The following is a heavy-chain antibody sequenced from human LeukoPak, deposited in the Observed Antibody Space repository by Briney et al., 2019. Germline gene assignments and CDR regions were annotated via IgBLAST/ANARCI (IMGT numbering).Heavy chain of an antibody. J-gene: IGHJ5*02. V-gene: IGHV1-2*02. CDR2: INPNSGGT. Sequence: ASVKVSCKASGYTFTGYYMHWVRQAPGQGLEWMGWINPNSGGTNYAQKFQGRVTMTRDTSISTAYMEPSRLRSDDTAVYYCARDPVGAPSNWFDPWGQGTLVTVSS. D-gene: IGHD1-26*01. CDR1: GYTFTGYY. CDR3: ARDPVGAPSNWFDP.